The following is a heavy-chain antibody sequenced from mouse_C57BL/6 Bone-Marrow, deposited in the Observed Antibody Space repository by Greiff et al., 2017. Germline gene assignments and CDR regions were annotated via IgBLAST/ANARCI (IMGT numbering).Heavy chain of an antibody. CDR1: GFTFSSYT. Sequence: EVKLMESGGGLVKPGGSLKLSCAASGFTFSSYTMSWVRQTPEKRLEWVATISGGGGNTYYPDSVKGRFTISRDKAKNTLYLQMSSLRSEDTALYYCARGLAGFDYWGQGTTLTVSS. V-gene: IGHV5-9*01. CDR3: ARGLAGFDY. J-gene: IGHJ2*01. D-gene: IGHD3-1*01. CDR2: ISGGGGNT.